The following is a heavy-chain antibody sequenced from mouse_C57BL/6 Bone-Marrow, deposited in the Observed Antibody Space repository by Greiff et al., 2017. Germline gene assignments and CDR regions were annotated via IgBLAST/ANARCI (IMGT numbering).Heavy chain of an antibody. CDR2: IWSDGST. J-gene: IGHJ4*01. CDR3: ARHPYDSGGYYAMDY. Sequence: VQVVESGPGLVAPSQSLSITCTVSGFSLTSYGVHWVRQPPGKGLEWLVVIWSDGSTTYNSALNSRLSISKDNSKSQVFLKMNSLQTDDTAMYYGARHPYDSGGYYAMDYWGQGTSVTVSS. V-gene: IGHV2-6-1*01. D-gene: IGHD2-4*01. CDR1: GFSLTSYG.